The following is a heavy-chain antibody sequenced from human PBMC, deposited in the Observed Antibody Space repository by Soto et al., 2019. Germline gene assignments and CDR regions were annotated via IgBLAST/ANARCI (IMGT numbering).Heavy chain of an antibody. CDR3: ATGPPSVWENLDS. Sequence: QVQLVQSGAEVKKPGASVKVSCHASGYTFIRQYMYWVRQAPGQGLEWMGISNTDGGTTNYAPKFEGIITLTGDTSTSTVFMALRSLRRDDTAVYYCATGPPSVWENLDSWGQGTLVTFSS. J-gene: IGHJ4*02. CDR1: GYTFIRQY. D-gene: IGHD1-26*01. CDR2: SNTDGGTT. V-gene: IGHV1-46*01.